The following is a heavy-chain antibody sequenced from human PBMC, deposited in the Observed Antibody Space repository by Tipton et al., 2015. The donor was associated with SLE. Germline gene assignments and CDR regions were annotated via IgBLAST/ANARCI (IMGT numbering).Heavy chain of an antibody. J-gene: IGHJ3*02. CDR3: AIPGAYDVPDIDTCNI. CDR1: GYTFTGYY. V-gene: IGHV1-2*04. D-gene: IGHD2-2*01. Sequence: QSGAEVKKPGASVKVSCKASGYTFTGYYMHWVRQAPGQGLEWMGRINTNSGGTNYAQKFQGWVTMTRDTSISTAYMELSRLRSDDTAVSYCAIPGAYDVPDIDTCNIWGQGSMVTVSS. CDR2: INTNSGGT.